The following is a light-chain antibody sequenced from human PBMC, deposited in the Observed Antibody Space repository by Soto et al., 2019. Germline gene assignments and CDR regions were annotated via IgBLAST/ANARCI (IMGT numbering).Light chain of an antibody. V-gene: IGKV1-6*01. CDR2: AAS. CDR3: LQHYNFSWT. J-gene: IGKJ1*01. CDR1: QDIRNT. Sequence: AIQMTQSPSSLSASVGDRVTISCRASQDIRNTLAWYQQKPGEAPKLLIFAASNLQSGVPSRFSDSGSVTDFTLAITGLQPEDFATYFCLQHYNFSWTFGQGTKVEVK.